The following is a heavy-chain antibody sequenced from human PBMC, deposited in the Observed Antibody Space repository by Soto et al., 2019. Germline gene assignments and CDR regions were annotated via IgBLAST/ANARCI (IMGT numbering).Heavy chain of an antibody. CDR1: RFTFSSYS. V-gene: IGHV3-21*01. J-gene: IGHJ3*02. Sequence: EVQLVESGGGLVKPGGSLRLSCAASRFTFSSYSINWVRQAPGKGLEWVSSISSSSDYIFYADSVKGRFTISRDNAKNSAYVHINSLRAEDTAVYYCAKSPTGDAFDMWGQGTMVTVS. D-gene: IGHD4-4*01. CDR2: ISSSSDYI. CDR3: AKSPTGDAFDM.